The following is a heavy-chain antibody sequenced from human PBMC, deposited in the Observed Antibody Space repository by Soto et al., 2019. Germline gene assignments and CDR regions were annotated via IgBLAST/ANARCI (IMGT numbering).Heavy chain of an antibody. J-gene: IGHJ6*03. CDR1: GGSISSYY. Sequence: QVQLQESGPGLVKPSXXLSLTCTVSGGSISSYYWSWIRQPPGKGLEWIGYIYYSGSTNYNPSLKSRVTISVDTSKNQFSLKLSSVTAADTAVYYCARADGYSSSWYYYYYYMDVWGKGTTVTVSS. D-gene: IGHD6-13*01. V-gene: IGHV4-59*08. CDR2: IYYSGST. CDR3: ARADGYSSSWYYYYYYMDV.